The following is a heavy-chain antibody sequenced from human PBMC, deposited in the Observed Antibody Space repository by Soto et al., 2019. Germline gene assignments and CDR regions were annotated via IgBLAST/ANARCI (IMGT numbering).Heavy chain of an antibody. CDR2: MSYDGTNE. V-gene: IGHV3-30-3*01. J-gene: IGHJ4*02. CDR1: GFTFNSYA. Sequence: PGGSLRLSCAASGFTFNSYAMHWVRQAPGKGLDWVAVMSYDGTNEYFADSVKGRFTISRDNSKNTLYLQMNSLRVEDTAVYYCARDLSTVTTWGPGDYWGQGTLVTVSS. D-gene: IGHD4-17*01. CDR3: ARDLSTVTTWGPGDY.